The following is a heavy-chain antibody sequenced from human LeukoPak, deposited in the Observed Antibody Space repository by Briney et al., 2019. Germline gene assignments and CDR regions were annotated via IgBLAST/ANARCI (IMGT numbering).Heavy chain of an antibody. CDR3: ARDLGDSYYYDSSGPSGVWYFDY. D-gene: IGHD3-22*01. CDR1: GGTFSSYA. CDR2: IIPIFGTA. V-gene: IGHV1-69*05. Sequence: SVKVSCKASGGTFSSYAISWVRQAPGQGLEWMGRIIPIFGTANYAQKFQGRVTITTDESTSTALELSSLRSEDTAVYYCARDLGDSYYYDSSGPSGVWYFDYWGQGTLVTVSS. J-gene: IGHJ4*02.